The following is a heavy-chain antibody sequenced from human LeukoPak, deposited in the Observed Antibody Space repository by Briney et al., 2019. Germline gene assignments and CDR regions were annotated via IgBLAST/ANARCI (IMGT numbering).Heavy chain of an antibody. CDR3: ARDVLWFDP. Sequence: GGSLRLSCATSGFTFSHRGMVWARQAPGNGLDWVSYISPSGDTVYYADSVKGRFTISRDNAKNSLYLQMNSLRAEDTAVYYCARDVLWFDPWGQGTLVTVSS. D-gene: IGHD2-8*01. V-gene: IGHV3-48*04. J-gene: IGHJ5*02. CDR2: ISPSGDTV. CDR1: GFTFSHRG.